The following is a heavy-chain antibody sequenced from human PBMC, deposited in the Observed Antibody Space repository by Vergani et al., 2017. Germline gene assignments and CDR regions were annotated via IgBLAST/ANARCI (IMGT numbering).Heavy chain of an antibody. J-gene: IGHJ4*02. CDR1: GGSISSSSYY. V-gene: IGHV4-39*07. CDR2: IYYSGST. CDR3: ARDNFSGSSRDPFDY. D-gene: IGHD3-10*01. Sequence: QLQLQESGPGLVKPSETLSLTCTVSGGSISSSSYYWGWIRQPPGKGLEWIGSIYYSGSTYYNPSLKSRVTISVDTSKNQFSLKLSSVTAADTAVYYCARDNFSGSSRDPFDYWGQGTLVTVSS.